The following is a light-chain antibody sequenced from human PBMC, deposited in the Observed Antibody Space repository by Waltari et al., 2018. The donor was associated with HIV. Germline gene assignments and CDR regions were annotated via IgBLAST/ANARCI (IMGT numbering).Light chain of an antibody. CDR3: QSYDISLSGWV. Sequence: QSVLTQPPSVSGAPGQRVTISCTGRSSNIGAGYDVNWYQQFPGTAPKVLIYGNTYRPSGVPDRFSGSKSGSSASLLITGLQAEDDADYYCQSYDISLSGWVFGGGTKLTVL. V-gene: IGLV1-40*01. CDR2: GNT. CDR1: SSNIGAGYD. J-gene: IGLJ3*02.